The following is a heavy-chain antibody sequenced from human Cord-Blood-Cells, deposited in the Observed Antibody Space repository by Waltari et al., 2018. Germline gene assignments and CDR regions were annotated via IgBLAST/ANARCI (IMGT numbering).Heavy chain of an antibody. J-gene: IGHJ1*01. Sequence: QVQLVQSGAEVKKPGSSVKVSCKASGGPFSSYAISWVRQAPGQGLEWMGGSIPIFGTANYAQKFQGRVTITADKSTSTAYMELSSLRSEDTAVYYCARSSSSSAEYFQHWGQGTLVTVSS. V-gene: IGHV1-69*06. CDR1: GGPFSSYA. CDR2: SIPIFGTA. CDR3: ARSSSSSAEYFQH. D-gene: IGHD6-6*01.